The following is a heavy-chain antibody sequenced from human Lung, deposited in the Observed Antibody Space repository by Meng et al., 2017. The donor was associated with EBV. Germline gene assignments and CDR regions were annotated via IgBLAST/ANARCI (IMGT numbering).Heavy chain of an antibody. V-gene: IGHV7-4-1*02. CDR3: ARKYSLSYSRFDY. D-gene: IGHD1-26*01. CDR2: INTNTGNP. J-gene: IGHJ4*02. Sequence: QVQLVQSESKLKKPGASVKVSCKASGYTFTDYGLHWVRQAPGQRLEWMGWINTNTGNPTYAQGFTGRFVFSLDTSVSTTYLQISGLEAEDAAVYYCARKYSLSYSRFDYWGQGSLVTVAS. CDR1: GYTFTDYG.